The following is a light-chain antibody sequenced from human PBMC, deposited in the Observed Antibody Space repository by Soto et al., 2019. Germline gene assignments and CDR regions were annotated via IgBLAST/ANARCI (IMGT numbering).Light chain of an antibody. CDR3: QQLNTFPVT. CDR1: QGISSY. V-gene: IGKV1-9*01. Sequence: DIQLTQSPSFLSASVGDRVTISCRASQGISSYLAWYQQTPGKAPKLLIYASSTLQSGVPSRFSGSASGTEFTLTIGSLQPEDFPTYYCQQLNTFPVTFGQGTRLDI. CDR2: ASS. J-gene: IGKJ5*01.